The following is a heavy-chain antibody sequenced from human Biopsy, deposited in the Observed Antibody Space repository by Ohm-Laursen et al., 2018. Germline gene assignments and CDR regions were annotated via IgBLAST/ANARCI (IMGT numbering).Heavy chain of an antibody. CDR2: IISVHDIA. Sequence: SVKVSCKASGGTLITYAISWVRQAPGQGLEWMGRIISVHDIANYAQKFQGRVTITADKSTSTAYMELRNLRSEDTAVYYCARTLVDCTSGTCYDVGDGMDVWGQGTTVIVSS. J-gene: IGHJ6*02. D-gene: IGHD2-15*01. CDR3: ARTLVDCTSGTCYDVGDGMDV. CDR1: GGTLITYA. V-gene: IGHV1-69*04.